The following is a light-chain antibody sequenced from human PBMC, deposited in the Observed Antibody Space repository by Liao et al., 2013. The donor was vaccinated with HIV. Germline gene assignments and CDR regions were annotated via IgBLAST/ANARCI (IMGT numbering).Light chain of an antibody. CDR3: QAWDSRTVV. V-gene: IGLV3-1*01. Sequence: SYELTQPPSVSVSPGQTASITCSGDKLGDEYASWYQQKPGQAPVVVIYQDRKRPSGIPERFAGSNSGNTATLTISGTQALDEADYYCQAWDSRTVVFGGGTKLTVL. CDR2: QDR. CDR1: KLGDEY. J-gene: IGLJ2*01.